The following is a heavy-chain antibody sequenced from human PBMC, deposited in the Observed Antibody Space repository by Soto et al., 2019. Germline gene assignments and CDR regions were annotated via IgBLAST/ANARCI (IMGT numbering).Heavy chain of an antibody. CDR2: MNPNSGNT. J-gene: IGHJ5*02. CDR1: GYTFTSYD. CDR3: ARALPGIAVNWFDP. Sequence: ASVKVSCKASGYTFTSYDINWVRQATGQGLEWMGWMNPNSGNTGYAQKFQGRATMTRNTSISTAYMELSSLRSEDTAVYYCARALPGIAVNWFDPWGQGTLVTVSS. D-gene: IGHD6-19*01. V-gene: IGHV1-8*01.